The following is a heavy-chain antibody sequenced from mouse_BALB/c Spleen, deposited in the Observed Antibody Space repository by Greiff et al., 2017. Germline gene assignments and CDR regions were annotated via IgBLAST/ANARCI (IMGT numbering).Heavy chain of an antibody. CDR2: ISSGSSTI. J-gene: IGHJ1*01. Sequence: EVQLVESGGGLVQPGGSRKLSCAASGFTFSSFGMHWVRQAPEKGLEWVAYISSGSSTIYYADTVKGRFTISRDNPKNTLFLQMTSLRSEDTAMYYCARGYCKRYFDVWGAGTTVTVSS. V-gene: IGHV5-17*02. CDR1: GFTFSSFG. CDR3: ARGYCKRYFDV.